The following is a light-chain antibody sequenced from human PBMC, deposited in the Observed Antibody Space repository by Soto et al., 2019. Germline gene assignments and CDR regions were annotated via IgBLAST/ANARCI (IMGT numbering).Light chain of an antibody. J-gene: IGKJ1*01. Sequence: EIEMAQSAFPLSVSPWESATLSCRASQSVSSNLAWYQQEPGLAPRLLIYGASSRATGIPDRFSGSGSGTDFTLTISRLEPEDFAVYYCQQYGSSGTFGQGTKVDIK. CDR3: QQYGSSGT. CDR1: QSVSSN. V-gene: IGKV3-20*01. CDR2: GAS.